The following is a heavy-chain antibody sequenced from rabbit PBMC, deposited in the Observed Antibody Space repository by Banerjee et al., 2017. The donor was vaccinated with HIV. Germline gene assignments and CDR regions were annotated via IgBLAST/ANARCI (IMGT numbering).Heavy chain of an antibody. CDR1: GFSFNVKYV. CDR2: INTSSGNT. CDR3: ARRADYAGGGNFNL. V-gene: IGHV1S45*01. D-gene: IGHD4-2*01. J-gene: IGHJ4*01. Sequence: QEQLVESGGGLVQPEGSLTLTCKASGFSFNVKYVMCWVRQAPGKGLEWIACINTSSGNTVYASWAKGRFTISKTPSTTVTLQMTSLTAADTATYFCARRADYAGGGNFNLWGQGTLVPS.